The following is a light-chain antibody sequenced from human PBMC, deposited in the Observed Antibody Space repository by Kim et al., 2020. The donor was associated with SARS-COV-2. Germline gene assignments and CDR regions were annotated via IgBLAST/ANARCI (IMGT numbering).Light chain of an antibody. V-gene: IGKV3-20*01. CDR1: QSVSSNY. Sequence: SPGERATRSCRASQSVSSNYLAWYQQKPGQAPRLLIYGASSRATGIPDRCSGSGSGTDFTLTITRLEPEDFAVYYCQQYSSSPATFGQGTKVDIK. CDR2: GAS. CDR3: QQYSSSPAT. J-gene: IGKJ1*01.